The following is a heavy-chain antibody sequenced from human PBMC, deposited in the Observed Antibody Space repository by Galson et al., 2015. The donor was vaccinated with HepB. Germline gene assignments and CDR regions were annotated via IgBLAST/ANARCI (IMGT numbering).Heavy chain of an antibody. D-gene: IGHD1-1*01. CDR3: ARGPGERFDY. Sequence: ETLSLTCTVSGGSISSSSYYWGWIRQPPGKGLEWIGSIYYSGSTYYNPSLKSRVTISLDTSKNQFSLKLSSVTAADTAVYYCARGPGERFDYWGQGTLVTVSS. J-gene: IGHJ4*02. CDR2: IYYSGST. V-gene: IGHV4-39*01. CDR1: GGSISSSSYY.